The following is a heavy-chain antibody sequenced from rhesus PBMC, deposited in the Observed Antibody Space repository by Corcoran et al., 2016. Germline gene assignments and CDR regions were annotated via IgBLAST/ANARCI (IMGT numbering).Heavy chain of an antibody. V-gene: IGHV3S5*01. CDR1: GLPFSSIG. CDR3: AKGGGEDY. CDR2: ISTGGGST. D-gene: IGHD6-25*01. J-gene: IGHJ4*01. Sequence: EVQLVGSGGGLVQPGGSLRLPWAARGLPFSSIGMRWPRQAPGRGLEWVSYISTGGGSTYYADSVKGRFTISRDNAKNTLSLQMNSLRAEDTAVYYCAKGGGEDYWGQGVLVTVSS.